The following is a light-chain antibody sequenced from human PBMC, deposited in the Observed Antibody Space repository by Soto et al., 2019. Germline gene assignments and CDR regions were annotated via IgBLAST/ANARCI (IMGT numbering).Light chain of an antibody. CDR3: QQYNNWPRT. Sequence: EIVMTQSPATLSVSPGGRATLSCRASQSVSSNLAWYQQKPGQAPGLLIYGASTRATGIPARFSGSGSGTDFTLTISSLQFEDFAVYYCQQYNNWPRTFGQGTKVDIK. CDR1: QSVSSN. CDR2: GAS. V-gene: IGKV3-15*01. J-gene: IGKJ1*01.